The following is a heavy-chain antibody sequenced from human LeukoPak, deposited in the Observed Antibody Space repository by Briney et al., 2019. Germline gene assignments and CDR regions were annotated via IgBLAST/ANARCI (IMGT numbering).Heavy chain of an antibody. J-gene: IGHJ4*02. Sequence: GGSLRLSCAASGFTFSSYGMHWVRQAPGKGLEWVAFIRYDGSNKYYADSVKGRFTISRDNSKITLYLQMNSLRAEDTAVYYCAKRSRYCSGGSRYSGGLFSYWGQGTLVTVSS. CDR3: AKRSRYCSGGSRYSGGLFSY. V-gene: IGHV3-30*02. D-gene: IGHD2-15*01. CDR2: IRYDGSNK. CDR1: GFTFSSYG.